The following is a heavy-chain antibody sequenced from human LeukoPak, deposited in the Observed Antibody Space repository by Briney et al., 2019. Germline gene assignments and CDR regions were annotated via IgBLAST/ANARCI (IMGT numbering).Heavy chain of an antibody. D-gene: IGHD6-19*01. CDR1: GHTFTSYD. CDR3: ARGLWLDDSYYYYGMDV. V-gene: IGHV1-8*01. CDR2: MNPNSGNT. J-gene: IGHJ6*02. Sequence: ASVKVSCKASGHTFTSYDINWVRQATGQGLEWMGWMNPNSGNTGYAQKFQGRVTMTRNTSISTAYMELSSLRSEDTAVYYCARGLWLDDSYYYYGMDVWGQGTTVTVSS.